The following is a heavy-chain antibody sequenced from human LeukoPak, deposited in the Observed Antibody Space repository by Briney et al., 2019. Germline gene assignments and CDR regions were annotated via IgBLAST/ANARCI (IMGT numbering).Heavy chain of an antibody. D-gene: IGHD6-13*01. CDR2: MNPNSGNT. CDR3: AREADGGIAAAGIDY. J-gene: IGHJ4*02. CDR1: GYTFTDYY. V-gene: IGHV1-8*03. Sequence: ASVKVSCKASGYTFTDYYIHWVRQATGQGLEWVGWMNPNSGNTGYAQKFQGRVTITRNTSISTAYMELSSLRSEDTAVYYCAREADGGIAAAGIDYWGQGTLVTVSS.